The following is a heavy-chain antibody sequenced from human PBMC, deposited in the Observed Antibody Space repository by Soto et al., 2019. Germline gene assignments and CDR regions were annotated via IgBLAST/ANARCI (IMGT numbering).Heavy chain of an antibody. CDR1: GGSISSYY. CDR3: ARGMGMATIIADFDY. V-gene: IGHV4-59*01. J-gene: IGHJ4*02. D-gene: IGHD5-12*01. CDR2: IYYSGST. Sequence: SETLSLTCTVSGGSISSYYWSWIRQPPGKGLEWIGYIYYSGSTNYNPSLKSRVTISVDTSKNQFSLKLSSVTAADTAVYYCARGMGMATIIADFDYWGQGTLVTVSS.